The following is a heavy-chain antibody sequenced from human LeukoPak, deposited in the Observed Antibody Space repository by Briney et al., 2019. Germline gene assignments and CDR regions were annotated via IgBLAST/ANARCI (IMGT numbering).Heavy chain of an antibody. D-gene: IGHD2-2*01. J-gene: IGHJ4*02. Sequence: GGSLRLSCAASGFTFSSYSMNWVRQAPGKGLEWLGRIKRETDGGTTDYAAPVKGRFIISRDDSKNTLYLQMNSLKIEDTAVYYCTTVGHVVVVPIAIAYWGQGTLVTVSS. V-gene: IGHV3-15*01. CDR3: TTVGHVVVVPIAIAY. CDR1: GFTFSSYS. CDR2: IKRETDGGTT.